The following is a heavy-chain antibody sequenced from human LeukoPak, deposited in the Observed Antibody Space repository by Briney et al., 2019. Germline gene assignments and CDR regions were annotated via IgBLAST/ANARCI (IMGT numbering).Heavy chain of an antibody. V-gene: IGHV1-2*02. CDR2: INPNSGGT. CDR3: ARETQQQLVARVGWFDP. D-gene: IGHD6-13*01. J-gene: IGHJ5*02. CDR1: GYTFTGYY. Sequence: GASVKVSCKASGYTFTGYYMHCVRQAPGQGLEWMGWINPNSGGTNYAQKFQGRVTMTRDTSISTAYMELSRLRSDDTAVYYCARETQQQLVARVGWFDPWGQGTLVTVSS.